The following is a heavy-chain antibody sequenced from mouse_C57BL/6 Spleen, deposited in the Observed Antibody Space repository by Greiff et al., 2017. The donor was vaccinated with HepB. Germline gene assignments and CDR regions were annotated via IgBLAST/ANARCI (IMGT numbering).Heavy chain of an antibody. Sequence: VQLQQSGAELVKPGASVKLSCKASGYTFTSYWMHWVKQRPGQGLGWIGMIHPNSGSTNYNEKFKSKATLTVDKSSSTAYMQLSSLTSEDSAVYYCARIYYDYGYWGQGTTLTVSS. CDR3: ARIYYDYGY. J-gene: IGHJ2*01. CDR1: GYTFTSYW. V-gene: IGHV1-64*01. D-gene: IGHD2-4*01. CDR2: IHPNSGST.